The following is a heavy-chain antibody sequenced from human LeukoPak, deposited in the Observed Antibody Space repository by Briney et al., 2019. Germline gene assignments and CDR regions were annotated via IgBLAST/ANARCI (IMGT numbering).Heavy chain of an antibody. CDR2: INSDGSST. CDR1: GFTFSSYW. J-gene: IGHJ4*02. CDR3: AGDPAPSGWYDY. Sequence: GGSLRLSCAASGFTFSSYWMHWVRQAPGKGLVWVSRINSDGSSTTYADSVKGRFTISRDNAKNSLYLQMNSLRAEDTAVYYCAGDPAPSGWYDYWGQGTLVTVSS. D-gene: IGHD6-19*01. V-gene: IGHV3-74*01.